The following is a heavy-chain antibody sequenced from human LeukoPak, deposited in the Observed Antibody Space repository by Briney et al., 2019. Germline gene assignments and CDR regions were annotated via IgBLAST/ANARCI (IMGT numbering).Heavy chain of an antibody. CDR2: ISPNSAAT. Sequence: ASVKVSCKASGYSFTDYYLHWVRQAPGQGLEWMGWISPNSAATNYAQKFQGRIAMTRDTSISTAYMELSGLRSDDTAIYFCARPYNSSAYHYTVNWFDPWGQGTLVTVSS. D-gene: IGHD3-22*01. J-gene: IGHJ5*02. CDR1: GYSFTDYY. V-gene: IGHV1-2*02. CDR3: ARPYNSSAYHYTVNWFDP.